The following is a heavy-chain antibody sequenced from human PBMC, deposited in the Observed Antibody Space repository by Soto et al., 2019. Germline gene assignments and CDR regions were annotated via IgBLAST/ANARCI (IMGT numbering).Heavy chain of an antibody. CDR2: ISYDGGNK. V-gene: IGHV3-30-3*01. J-gene: IGHJ4*02. Sequence: GGSLRLSCAASGFTFSSYAMHWVRQAPGKGLEWVAVISYDGGNKYYADSVKGRFTISRDNSKNTLYLQMNSLRAEDTAVYYCARVGFAIAARPRPFDYWGQGTLVTVSS. D-gene: IGHD6-6*01. CDR3: ARVGFAIAARPRPFDY. CDR1: GFTFSSYA.